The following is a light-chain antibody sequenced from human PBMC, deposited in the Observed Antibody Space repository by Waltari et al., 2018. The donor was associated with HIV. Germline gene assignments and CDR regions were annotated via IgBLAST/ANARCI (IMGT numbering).Light chain of an antibody. J-gene: IGLJ2*01. CDR2: YTN. Sequence: QSVLTQPPSVSAAPGQKVTISCSGSSSNIGNNYVSWYQQIPGTAPRPVIYYTNDRPSGIPDRVSGSTSCTSATLGITGPQTGDEADYYCVTWDSSLSAVVFGGGTKLTVL. CDR3: VTWDSSLSAVV. CDR1: SSNIGNNY. V-gene: IGLV1-51*01.